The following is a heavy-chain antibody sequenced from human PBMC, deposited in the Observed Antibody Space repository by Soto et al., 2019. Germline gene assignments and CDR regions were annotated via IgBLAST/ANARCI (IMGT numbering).Heavy chain of an antibody. CDR2: IYYSGST. J-gene: IGHJ4*02. D-gene: IGHD3-3*01. V-gene: IGHV4-31*03. Sequence: SETLSLTCTVSGGSISSGGYYWSWIRQHPGKGLEWIRYIYYSGSTYYNPSLKSRVTISVDTSKNQFSLKLSSVTAADTAVYYCARYGFWSGYTKDYWGQGTLVTVSS. CDR1: GGSISSGGYY. CDR3: ARYGFWSGYTKDY.